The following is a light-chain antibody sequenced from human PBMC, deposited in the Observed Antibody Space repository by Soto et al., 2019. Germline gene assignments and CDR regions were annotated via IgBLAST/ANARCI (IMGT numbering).Light chain of an antibody. CDR2: AAS. Sequence: EIQVTQSPTSLSASVGERITITCRASRSIGNNLNWYQQRPGKAPQLLIYAASSLHSGVPSRFSVSSSGTDFTLTINGLQPEDFATYYCQQSFRPHIAFGQGTRL. CDR1: RSIGNN. V-gene: IGKV1-39*01. J-gene: IGKJ5*01. CDR3: QQSFRPHIA.